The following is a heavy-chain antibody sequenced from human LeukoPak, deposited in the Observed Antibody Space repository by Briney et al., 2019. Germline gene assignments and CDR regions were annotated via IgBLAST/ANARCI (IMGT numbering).Heavy chain of an antibody. CDR2: ISHSGDV. CDR1: GDSISSNAYY. CDR3: ARLPTDLLAFDY. J-gene: IGHJ4*02. D-gene: IGHD2-8*02. Sequence: PSETLSLTCTVSGDSISSNAYYWGWIRQPPRKGLECIGSISHSGDVYYVPSLRSRVTISLDTSKNHFSLKLNSVTATDTAVYYCARLPTDLLAFDYWGQGILVTVSS. V-gene: IGHV4-39*02.